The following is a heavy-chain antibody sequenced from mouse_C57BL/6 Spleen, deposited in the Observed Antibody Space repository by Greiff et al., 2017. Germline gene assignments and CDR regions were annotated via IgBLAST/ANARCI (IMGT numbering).Heavy chain of an antibody. CDR3: TRLKYYGSYYYAMDY. CDR2: IDPETGGT. D-gene: IGHD1-1*01. Sequence: VKLQQSGAELVRPGASVTLSCKASGYTFTDYEMHWVKQTPVHGLEWIGAIDPETGGTAYNQKFKGKAILTADKSSSTAYMELRSLTSEDSAVYYCTRLKYYGSYYYAMDYWGQGTSVTVSS. CDR1: GYTFTDYE. J-gene: IGHJ4*01. V-gene: IGHV1-15*01.